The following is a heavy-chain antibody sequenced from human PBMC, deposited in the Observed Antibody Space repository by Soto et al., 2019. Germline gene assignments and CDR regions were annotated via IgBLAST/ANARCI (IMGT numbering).Heavy chain of an antibody. CDR1: GFSISNHW. CDR3: ASETRREIHFDY. D-gene: IGHD1-26*01. Sequence: EVQLVESGGGLVQPGGSLKLSCTASGFSISNHWMNWVRQAPGKGLEWVAHIKEDGTQTYYVDSVKGRSTISRDNAKNSVHLQMHILRAEDTAVYYCASETRREIHFDYWGQGIRVTVSS. V-gene: IGHV3-7*03. J-gene: IGHJ4*02. CDR2: IKEDGTQT.